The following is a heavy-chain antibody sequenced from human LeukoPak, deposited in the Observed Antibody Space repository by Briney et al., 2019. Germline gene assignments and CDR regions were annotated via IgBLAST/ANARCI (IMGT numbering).Heavy chain of an antibody. D-gene: IGHD2-2*02. V-gene: IGHV4-59*12. J-gene: IGHJ4*02. CDR3: AREGRYCSSTSCYTGKRLRFDY. CDR1: GGSISSYY. Sequence: SETLSLTCTVSGGSISSYYWSWIRQPPGKGLEWIGYIYYSGSTNYNPSLKSRVTISVDTSKNQFSLKLSSVTLEDTAVYYCAREGRYCSSTSCYTGKRLRFDYWGQGTLVTVSS. CDR2: IYYSGST.